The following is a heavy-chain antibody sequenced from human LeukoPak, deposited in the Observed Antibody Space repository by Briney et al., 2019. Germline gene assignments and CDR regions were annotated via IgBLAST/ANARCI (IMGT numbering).Heavy chain of an antibody. Sequence: GGSLRLSCAASGFTFSKYGINWVRQAPGKGLEWVAIIWYDGSNKYFAESVMGRFTIFKDNSKNTVYLQMNSLRIEDTAVYHCARAGIGNALDYWGQGTQVTVSS. D-gene: IGHD2-2*01. J-gene: IGHJ4*02. CDR3: ARAGIGNALDY. CDR2: IWYDGSNK. V-gene: IGHV3-33*01. CDR1: GFTFSKYG.